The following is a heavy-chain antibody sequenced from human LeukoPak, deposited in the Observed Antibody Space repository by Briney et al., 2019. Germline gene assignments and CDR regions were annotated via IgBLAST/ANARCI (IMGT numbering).Heavy chain of an antibody. CDR3: ARHVLGSGSYYPDP. V-gene: IGHV4-34*01. CDR1: GGSFSGYF. CDR2: MNHNGST. Sequence: SETLSLTCAVNGGSFSGYFWGWIRQSPGKGLEWIGEMNHNGSTSYNPSLKSRVTISVDTSKNQFSLKLSSVTAADTAVYYCARHVLGSGSYYPDPWGQGTLVTVSS. D-gene: IGHD1-26*01. J-gene: IGHJ5*02.